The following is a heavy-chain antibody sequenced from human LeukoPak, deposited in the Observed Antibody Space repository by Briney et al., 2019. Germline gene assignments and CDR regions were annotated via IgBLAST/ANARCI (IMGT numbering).Heavy chain of an antibody. CDR1: GGSFSGYY. Sequence: SPSETLSLTCAVYGGSFSGYYWSWIRQPPGKGLEWIGEINHSGSTNYNPSLNGRVTMSLDKSSNQLSLHLTSVTAADTATYFCSRESGPFCPFGYWGQGTLVIVSS. CDR3: SRESGPFCPFGY. CDR2: INHSGST. V-gene: IGHV4-34*01. J-gene: IGHJ4*02. D-gene: IGHD1-26*01.